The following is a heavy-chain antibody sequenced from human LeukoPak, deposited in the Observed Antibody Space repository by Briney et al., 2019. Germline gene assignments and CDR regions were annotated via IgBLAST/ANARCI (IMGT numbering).Heavy chain of an antibody. Sequence: SVKVSCKASGGTFSSYAISWVRQAPGQGLEWMGGIIPIFGTANYAQKFQGRVTITADESTSTAHMELSSLRSEDTAVYYCGSVIGFGIYYYYGMDVWGQGTTVTVSS. J-gene: IGHJ6*02. V-gene: IGHV1-69*13. CDR1: GGTFSSYA. CDR2: IIPIFGTA. CDR3: GSVIGFGIYYYYGMDV. D-gene: IGHD3-10*01.